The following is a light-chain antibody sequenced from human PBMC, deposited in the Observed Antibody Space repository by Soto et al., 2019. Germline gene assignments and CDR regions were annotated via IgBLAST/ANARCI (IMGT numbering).Light chain of an antibody. J-gene: IGLJ1*01. CDR1: KLGDKF. CDR3: QASDINTAV. CDR2: EDY. Sequence: SYGLTQPPSVSVSPGQTASITCSGDKLGDKFACWYQQKPGQSPVLVIYEDYKRPSGIPERFSGYNSGNTATLTISDTQAMDEADYYCQASDINTAVFGNGTKVTV. V-gene: IGLV3-1*01.